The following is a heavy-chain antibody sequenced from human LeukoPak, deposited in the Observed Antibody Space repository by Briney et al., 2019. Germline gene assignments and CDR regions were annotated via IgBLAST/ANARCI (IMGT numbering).Heavy chain of an antibody. D-gene: IGHD5-18*01. CDR3: ARDLSGIAGYTYGRGIDY. CDR1: GFTFNSYA. J-gene: IGHJ4*02. Sequence: GGSLRLSCAASGFTFNSYAMTWVRQAPGKGLEWVSAISGSGGGTYFADSVKGRFTISRDNSKNTLYLQMNSLRAEDTAVYYCARDLSGIAGYTYGRGIDYWGQGTLVTVSS. V-gene: IGHV3-23*01. CDR2: ISGSGGGT.